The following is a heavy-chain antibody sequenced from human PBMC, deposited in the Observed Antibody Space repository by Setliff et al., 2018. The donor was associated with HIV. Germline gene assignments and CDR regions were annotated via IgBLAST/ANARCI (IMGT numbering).Heavy chain of an antibody. J-gene: IGHJ5*02. CDR1: GYTFTSYY. Sequence: ASVKVSCKASGYTFTSYYMHWVRQAPGQGLEWMGIINPSGGSTSYAQKFQGRVTMTTDTSTNTAHMELIRPRFDDTAVYYCARAHFLVAMTRNWFDPWGQGTLVTVSS. V-gene: IGHV1-46*01. CDR3: ARAHFLVAMTRNWFDP. D-gene: IGHD5-12*01. CDR2: INPSGGST.